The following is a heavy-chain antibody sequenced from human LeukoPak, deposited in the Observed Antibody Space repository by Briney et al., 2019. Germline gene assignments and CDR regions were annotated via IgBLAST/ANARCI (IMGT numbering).Heavy chain of an antibody. Sequence: GGSLRLSCAASGFTFSSYAMSWVRQAPGKGLEWVSAISGSGGSTYYADSVKGRFTISRDNSKNTLYLQMNSLRAEDTAVYYCAKATYYYGSGSLGAFDIWGQGTMVTVSS. D-gene: IGHD3-10*01. CDR3: AKATYYYGSGSLGAFDI. J-gene: IGHJ3*02. CDR2: ISGSGGST. V-gene: IGHV3-23*01. CDR1: GFTFSSYA.